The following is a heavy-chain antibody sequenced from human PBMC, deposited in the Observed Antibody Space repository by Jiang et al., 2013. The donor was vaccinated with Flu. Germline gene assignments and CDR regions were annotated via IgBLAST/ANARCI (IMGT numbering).Heavy chain of an antibody. J-gene: IGHJ4*02. D-gene: IGHD2-8*01. V-gene: IGHV3-48*02. Sequence: RLSCTASGFTFSDYSMNWVRQAPGKGLEWISYISSKSSTIFDADSVRGRFTISRDNAKNSLYLQLNSLRDEDTAVYYCARGKYCIDGVCYITGFDYWGQGALVTVSS. CDR2: ISSKSSTI. CDR3: ARGKYCIDGVCYITGFDY. CDR1: GFTFSDYS.